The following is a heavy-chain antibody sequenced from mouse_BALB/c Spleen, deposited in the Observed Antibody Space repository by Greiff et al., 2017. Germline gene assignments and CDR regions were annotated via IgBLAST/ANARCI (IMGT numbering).Heavy chain of an antibody. CDR1: GFNIKDYY. CDR2: IDPENGNT. V-gene: IGHV14-1*02. J-gene: IGHJ4*01. Sequence: DVKLQESGAELVRPGALVKLSCKASGFNIKDYYMHWVKQRPEQGLEWIGWIDPENGNTIYDPKFQGKASITADTSSNTAYLQLSSLTSEDTAVYYCARRGSYYAMDYWGQGTSVTVSS. CDR3: ARRGSYYAMDY.